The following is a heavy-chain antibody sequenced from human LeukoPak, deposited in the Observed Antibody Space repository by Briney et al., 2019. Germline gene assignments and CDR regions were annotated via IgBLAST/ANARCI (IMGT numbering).Heavy chain of an antibody. Sequence: ASVTVSCTASGYTFTGYYMHWVRQTPGQGLEWMGRINPNSGGTNYAQKFQGRVAMTRDTSISTAYIELSRLRSDDTAVYYCARYDSSGYYDHDAFDIWGQGTMVPVSS. CDR3: ARYDSSGYYDHDAFDI. J-gene: IGHJ3*02. CDR1: GYTFTGYY. V-gene: IGHV1-2*06. CDR2: INPNSGGT. D-gene: IGHD3-22*01.